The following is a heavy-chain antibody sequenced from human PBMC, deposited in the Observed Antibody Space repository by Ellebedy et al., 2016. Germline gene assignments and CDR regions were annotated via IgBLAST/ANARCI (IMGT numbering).Heavy chain of an antibody. CDR1: GYTFTSYD. J-gene: IGHJ4*02. CDR3: ARADGYRSGYRAADY. CDR2: MNPNSGNT. D-gene: IGHD6-19*01. V-gene: IGHV1-8*01. Sequence: ASVKVSCKASGYTFTSYDINWVRHATGQGLGWMGWMNPNSGNTGYAQKFQGRVTMTRNTSITTAYMELSSLRSEDTAVYYCARADGYRSGYRAADYWGQGTLVTVSS.